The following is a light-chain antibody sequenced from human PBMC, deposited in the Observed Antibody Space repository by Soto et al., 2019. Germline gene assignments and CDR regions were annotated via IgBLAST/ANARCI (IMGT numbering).Light chain of an antibody. CDR2: AAS. V-gene: IGKV1-27*01. J-gene: IGKJ4*01. CDR3: QKYDSAPLT. Sequence: DIQMTQSPCSLSASVGDRVTITCRASQGIGNYLAWYQQKTGKVPNLLIYAASTLQSGVPSRFSGSGSGTDFTLTISSLQPEDVATYYCQKYDSAPLTFGGGTKVDIK. CDR1: QGIGNY.